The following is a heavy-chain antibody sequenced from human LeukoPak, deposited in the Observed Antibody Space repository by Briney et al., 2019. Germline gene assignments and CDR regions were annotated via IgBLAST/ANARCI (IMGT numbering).Heavy chain of an antibody. CDR1: GYTFTDYY. Sequence: GASVKVSCKASGYTFTDYYMHWLRQAPGQGLEWMGWINPNSGDTYSARKFQGRVTMTRDTSINSAYMDLSSLRSDDTAVYYCARGPSHGAFDIWGQGTMVTVSS. J-gene: IGHJ3*02. CDR2: INPNSGDT. V-gene: IGHV1-2*02. CDR3: ARGPSHGAFDI. D-gene: IGHD6-6*01.